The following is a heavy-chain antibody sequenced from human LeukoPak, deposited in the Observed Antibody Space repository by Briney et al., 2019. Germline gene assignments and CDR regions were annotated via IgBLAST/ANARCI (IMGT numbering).Heavy chain of an antibody. CDR1: GYTFTSYG. Sequence: REASVKVSCKASGYTFTSYGISWVRQAPGQGLEWMGWISAYNGNTNYAQKLQGRVTMTTDTSTSTVYMELRSLRSDDTAVYYCARVSYDILTGYPEDGMDVWGQGTTVTVSS. CDR3: ARVSYDILTGYPEDGMDV. D-gene: IGHD3-9*01. V-gene: IGHV1-18*01. J-gene: IGHJ6*02. CDR2: ISAYNGNT.